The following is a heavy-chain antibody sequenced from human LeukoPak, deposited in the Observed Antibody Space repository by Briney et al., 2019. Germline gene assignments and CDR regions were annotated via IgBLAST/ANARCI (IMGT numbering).Heavy chain of an antibody. CDR3: ASPSNAGGLDYYYYGMDV. V-gene: IGHV1-46*01. J-gene: IGHJ6*02. Sequence: GASVKVSCKASGYTFTSYYMHWVRQAPGQGLEWMGIINPSGGSTSYAQKFQGRVTMTRDTSTSTVYMELSSLRSEDTAVYYCASPSNAGGLDYYYYGMDVWGQGTTVTVSS. CDR1: GYTFTSYY. D-gene: IGHD2-15*01. CDR2: INPSGGST.